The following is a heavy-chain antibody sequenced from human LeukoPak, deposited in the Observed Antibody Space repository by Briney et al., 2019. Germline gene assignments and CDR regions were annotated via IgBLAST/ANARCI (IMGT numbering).Heavy chain of an antibody. CDR1: GGSFSGYY. CDR2: INHSGST. D-gene: IGHD7-27*01. V-gene: IGHV4-34*01. J-gene: IGHJ2*01. CDR3: ARGPFTWARYFDL. Sequence: PSETLSLTCAVYGGSFSGYYWSWIRQPPGKGLEWTGEINHSGSTNYNPSLKSRVTISVDTSKNQFSLKLSSVTAADTAVYYCARGPFTWARYFDLWGRGTLVTVSS.